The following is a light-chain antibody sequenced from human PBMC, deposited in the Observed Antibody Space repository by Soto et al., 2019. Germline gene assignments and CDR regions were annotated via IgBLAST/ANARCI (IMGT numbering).Light chain of an antibody. V-gene: IGKV1-5*03. CDR1: QSISSW. J-gene: IGKJ1*01. CDR3: QQYSYFAT. Sequence: DIQMTQSPSTLSASVGDRVTITCRASQSISSWLTWYQQKAGQAHKLLLYKTSIVESGVPSRFSGSGSGTEFTLSVRSLQPDDSATYYCQQYSYFATFGQGTRVEV. CDR2: KTS.